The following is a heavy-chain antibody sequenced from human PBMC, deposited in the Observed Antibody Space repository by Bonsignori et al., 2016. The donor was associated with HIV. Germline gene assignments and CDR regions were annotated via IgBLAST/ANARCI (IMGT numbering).Heavy chain of an antibody. D-gene: IGHD3-16*02. CDR2: IYYSGST. J-gene: IGHJ4*02. Sequence: RQAPGKGLEWIGSIYYSGSTYYNPSLKSRVTISVDTSKNQFSLKLSSVTAADTAVYYCARGSYDYVWGSYRASQYYFDYWGQGTLVTVSS. V-gene: IGHV4-39*07. CDR3: ARGSYDYVWGSYRASQYYFDY.